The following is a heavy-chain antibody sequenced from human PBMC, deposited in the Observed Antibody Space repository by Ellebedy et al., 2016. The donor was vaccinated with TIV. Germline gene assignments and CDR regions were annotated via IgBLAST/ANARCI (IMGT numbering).Heavy chain of an antibody. D-gene: IGHD2-2*01. V-gene: IGHV3-11*01. CDR3: SRDARFIDQQHNWFDP. CDR1: GFIFSDYY. CDR2: ISNGGSTI. Sequence: GGSLRLSCAASGFIFSDYYMIWIRQAPGKGLEWVSYISNGGSTIYYADSVKGRFTISRDNAKNSLSLLMNSLRAEDTAVYYCSRDARFIDQQHNWFDPWGQGTLVTVSS. J-gene: IGHJ5*02.